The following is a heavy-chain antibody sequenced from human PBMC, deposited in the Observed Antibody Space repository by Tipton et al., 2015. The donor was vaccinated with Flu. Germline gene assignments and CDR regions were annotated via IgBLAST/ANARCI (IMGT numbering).Heavy chain of an antibody. CDR2: ISSSGTTI. D-gene: IGHD2-2*01. Sequence: SLRLSCAASGFSFSSYEMNWVRQAPGKGLEWASHISSSGTTIYYADSVKGRFTISRDNAKNSLYLQMNSLRAEDTAVYYCARRYCSSTSCLFDYWGQGTLVTVSS. V-gene: IGHV3-48*03. CDR1: GFSFSSYE. J-gene: IGHJ4*02. CDR3: ARRYCSSTSCLFDY.